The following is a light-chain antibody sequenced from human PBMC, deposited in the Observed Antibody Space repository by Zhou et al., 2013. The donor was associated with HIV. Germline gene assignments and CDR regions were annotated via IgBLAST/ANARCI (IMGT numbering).Light chain of an antibody. Sequence: EIVMTQSPATLSVSPGERATLSCRASQSVSSSYFAWYHQKPGQAPRLLIYGASSRATGIPDRFSGSGSGTDFTLTISRLEPEDFAVYYCQQYGSSPSTFGQGTKVEIK. V-gene: IGKV3-20*01. CDR1: QSVSSSY. CDR2: GAS. CDR3: QQYGSSPST. J-gene: IGKJ1*01.